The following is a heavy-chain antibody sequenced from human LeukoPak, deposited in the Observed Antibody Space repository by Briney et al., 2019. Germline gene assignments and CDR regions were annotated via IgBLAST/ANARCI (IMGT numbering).Heavy chain of an antibody. CDR2: IRYDGSNK. Sequence: TGGSLRLSCAASGFTFSSYSMNWVRQAPGKGLEWVAFIRYDGSNKYYADSVKGRFTISRDNSKNTLYLQMNSLRAEDTAVYYCAKAGIAAAGTGDGYWGQGTLVTVSS. D-gene: IGHD6-13*01. V-gene: IGHV3-30*02. J-gene: IGHJ4*02. CDR3: AKAGIAAAGTGDGY. CDR1: GFTFSSYS.